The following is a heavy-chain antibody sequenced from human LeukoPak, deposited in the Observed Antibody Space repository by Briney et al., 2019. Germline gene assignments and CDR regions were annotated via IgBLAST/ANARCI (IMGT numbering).Heavy chain of an antibody. CDR1: GFTFSDYT. Sequence: QAGGSLRLSCAASGFTFSDYTMNWVRQAPGKGLEWVSYIDLSGSTLYYVDSVKGRFTISRDNAKNSLYLQMNSLRAEDTAVYYCANVGSGYWGQGTLVTVSS. D-gene: IGHD1-26*01. CDR3: ANVGSGY. V-gene: IGHV3-48*04. CDR2: IDLSGSTL. J-gene: IGHJ4*02.